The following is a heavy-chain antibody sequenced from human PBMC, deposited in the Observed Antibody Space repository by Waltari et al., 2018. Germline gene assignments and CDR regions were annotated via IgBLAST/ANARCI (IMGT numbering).Heavy chain of an antibody. CDR1: GFTFSSYS. CDR2: ISISSRTI. Sequence: EVQLVESGGGLVQPGGSLRLSCAASGFTFSSYSMNWVRQAPGKGLEWFSYISISSRTIYYADSVKVRFTISRDNAKNSLYLKMNSLRAEDTAVYYCARAGGGVGGIADLWGQGTLVTVSS. V-gene: IGHV3-48*04. J-gene: IGHJ5*02. D-gene: IGHD6-13*01. CDR3: ARAGGGVGGIADL.